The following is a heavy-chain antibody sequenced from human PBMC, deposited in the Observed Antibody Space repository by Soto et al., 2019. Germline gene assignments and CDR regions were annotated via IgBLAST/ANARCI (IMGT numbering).Heavy chain of an antibody. J-gene: IGHJ5*02. V-gene: IGHV1-2*04. CDR2: INPNSGGT. Sequence: QVQLVQSGAEVKKPGASVKVSCKASGYAFTGYYIHWVRQAPGQGLQWMGWINPNSGGTNYAQNFQGWVTMTRDTSISTAYIELSRLRSDDTAVYYCARLSVKAAAHLGNWFDPWGPGTLVTVSS. CDR1: GYAFTGYY. CDR3: ARLSVKAAAHLGNWFDP. D-gene: IGHD6-13*01.